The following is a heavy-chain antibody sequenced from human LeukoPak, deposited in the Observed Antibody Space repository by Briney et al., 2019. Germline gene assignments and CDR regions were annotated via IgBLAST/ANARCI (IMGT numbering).Heavy chain of an antibody. CDR1: GFTVSSNY. Sequence: GGSLRLSCAASGFTVSSNYVSWVRQAPGKGLEWVSVIYSGGSTYYADSVKGRFTISRDNSKNTLYLQMNSLRAEDTAVYYCERGSRITIFGVVHYYMDVWGKGTTVTVSS. CDR3: ERGSRITIFGVVHYYMDV. CDR2: IYSGGST. J-gene: IGHJ6*03. D-gene: IGHD3-3*01. V-gene: IGHV3-66*02.